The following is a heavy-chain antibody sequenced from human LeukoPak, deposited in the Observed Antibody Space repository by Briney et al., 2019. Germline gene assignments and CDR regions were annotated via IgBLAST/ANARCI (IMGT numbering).Heavy chain of an antibody. CDR3: ARAPISAGAHPTDY. CDR2: ISPSGGSA. Sequence: ASVKVSCKASGYTFTNYYMYWVRQAPGQGLEWMGIISPSGGSANYVQKFQGRVTMTRDTSTSTVYMELSSLRPEDTAVYYCARAPISAGAHPTDYWGQGTPVTVSS. CDR1: GYTFTNYY. J-gene: IGHJ4*02. V-gene: IGHV1-46*01. D-gene: IGHD6-13*01.